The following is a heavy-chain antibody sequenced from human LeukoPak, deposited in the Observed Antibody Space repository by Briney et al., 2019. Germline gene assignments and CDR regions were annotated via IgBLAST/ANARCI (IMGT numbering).Heavy chain of an antibody. CDR3: ARDLPYSSFDAFDI. D-gene: IGHD6-6*01. J-gene: IGHJ3*02. V-gene: IGHV1-2*02. CDR1: GYTFTSYY. CDR2: INPNSGGT. Sequence: ASVKVSCKASGYTFTSYYMHWVRQAPGQGLEWMGWINPNSGGTNYAQKFQGRVTMTRDTSISTAYMELSSLRSEDTAVYYCARDLPYSSFDAFDIWGQGTMVTVSS.